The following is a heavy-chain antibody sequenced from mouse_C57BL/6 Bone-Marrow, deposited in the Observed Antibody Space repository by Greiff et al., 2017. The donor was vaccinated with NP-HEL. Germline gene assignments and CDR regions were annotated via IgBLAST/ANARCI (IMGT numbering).Heavy chain of an antibody. CDR2: ISYDGSN. V-gene: IGHV3-6*01. Sequence: VQLKESGPGLVKPSQSLSLTCSVTGYSITSGYYWNWIRQFPGNKLEWMGYISYDGSNNYNPSLKNRISITRDTSKNQFFLKLNSVTTEDTATYYCARVKGITTVVARGWYFDVWGTGTTVTVSS. J-gene: IGHJ1*03. CDR3: ARVKGITTVVARGWYFDV. D-gene: IGHD1-1*01. CDR1: GYSITSGYY.